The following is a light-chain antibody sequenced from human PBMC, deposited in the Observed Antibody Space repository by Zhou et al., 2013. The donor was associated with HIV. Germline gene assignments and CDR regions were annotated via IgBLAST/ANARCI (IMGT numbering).Light chain of an antibody. Sequence: DVVMTQSPLSLPVTLGQPASISCRSSQSLVHSDGNTYLNWFQQRPGQSPRRLIYKVSNRDSGVPDRFSGSGSGTDFTLKISRVEAEDVGVYYCMQTTQFPGTFGQGTKVEIK. V-gene: IGKV2-30*02. CDR1: QSLVHSDGNTY. CDR3: MQTTQFPGT. CDR2: KVS. J-gene: IGKJ1*01.